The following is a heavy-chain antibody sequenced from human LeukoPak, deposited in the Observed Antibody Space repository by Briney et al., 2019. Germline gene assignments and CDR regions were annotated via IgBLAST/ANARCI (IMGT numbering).Heavy chain of an antibody. D-gene: IGHD6-13*01. CDR1: GGSISRYY. V-gene: IGHV4-59*01. CDR2: IYYSGST. CDR3: AGGGYSSSWYGVFDY. J-gene: IGHJ4*02. Sequence: PSETLSLTCTVSGGSISRYYWSWIRQPPGKGREWIGYIYYSGSTNYNTSLKSRVTISVDTSKNQFSLKLSSVTAADTAVYYCAGGGYSSSWYGVFDYWGQGTLVTVSS.